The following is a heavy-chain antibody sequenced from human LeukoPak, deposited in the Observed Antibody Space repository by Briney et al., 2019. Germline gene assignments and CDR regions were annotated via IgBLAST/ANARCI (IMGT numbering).Heavy chain of an antibody. CDR3: ARGSSDYYLTKDY. CDR1: GYTFTDYF. J-gene: IGHJ4*02. CDR2: IKPKSGGT. V-gene: IGHV1-2*02. D-gene: IGHD3-22*01. Sequence: ASVKVSCKASGYTFTDYFIHWVRQAPGQGPEWMGWIKPKSGGTNYAQKFQARVTMTKDTSISTVYMELSRLTSDDTAAYYCARGSSDYYLTKDYWGQGTLVTVSS.